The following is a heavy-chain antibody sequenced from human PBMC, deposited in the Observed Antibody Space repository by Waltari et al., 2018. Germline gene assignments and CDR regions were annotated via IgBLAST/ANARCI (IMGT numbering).Heavy chain of an antibody. CDR3: ARAGIAYCGGDCYHYGMDV. D-gene: IGHD2-21*01. CDR2: IYHSGST. Sequence: QVQLQESGPGLVKPSGTLSLTCAVSGGSISSSNWWSWVRQPPGKGLEWIGEIYHSGSTNYNPSLKSRVTISVDKSKNQFSLKLSSVTAADTAVYYCARAGIAYCGGDCYHYGMDVWGQGTTVTVSS. V-gene: IGHV4-4*02. CDR1: GGSISSSNW. J-gene: IGHJ6*02.